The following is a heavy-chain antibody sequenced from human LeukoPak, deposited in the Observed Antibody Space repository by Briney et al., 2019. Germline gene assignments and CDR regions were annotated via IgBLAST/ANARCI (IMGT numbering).Heavy chain of an antibody. J-gene: IGHJ4*02. CDR3: ARDRPNYYGSGSH. CDR2: ISSSSTI. Sequence: GGSLRLSCAASVFTFSSYSMHWVRQAPGKGLEWVAYISSSSTIYYADSVKGRFTISRDNAKNSLYLQMNSLRDEDTAVYYCARDRPNYYGSGSHWGQGTLVTVSS. D-gene: IGHD3-10*01. V-gene: IGHV3-48*02. CDR1: VFTFSSYS.